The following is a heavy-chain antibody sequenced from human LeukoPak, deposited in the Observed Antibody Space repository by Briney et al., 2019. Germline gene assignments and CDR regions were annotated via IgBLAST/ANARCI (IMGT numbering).Heavy chain of an antibody. Sequence: SETLSLTCTVSGGSISSGGYYWSWIRQPPGKGLEWIGYIYHSGSTYYNPSLKSRVTISADRSKNQFSLKLSSVTAADTAVYYCAREGGPYSNPGGDAFDIWGQGTMVTVSS. CDR3: AREGGPYSNPGGDAFDI. CDR1: GGSISSGGYY. J-gene: IGHJ3*02. CDR2: IYHSGST. V-gene: IGHV4-30-2*01. D-gene: IGHD4-11*01.